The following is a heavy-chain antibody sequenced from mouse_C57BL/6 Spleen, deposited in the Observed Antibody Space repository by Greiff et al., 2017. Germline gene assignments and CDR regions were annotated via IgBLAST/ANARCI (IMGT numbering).Heavy chain of an antibody. CDR3: ARSRNYYGSSYYWYFDV. V-gene: IGHV1-64*01. CDR1: GYTFTSYW. Sequence: VQLQQPGAELVKPGASVKLSCKASGYTFTSYWMHWVKQRPGQGLEWIGMIHPNSGSTNYNEKFKSKATLTVDKSSSTAYMQLSSLTSEDSAVYYCARSRNYYGSSYYWYFDVWGTGTTVTVSS. CDR2: IHPNSGST. J-gene: IGHJ1*03. D-gene: IGHD1-1*01.